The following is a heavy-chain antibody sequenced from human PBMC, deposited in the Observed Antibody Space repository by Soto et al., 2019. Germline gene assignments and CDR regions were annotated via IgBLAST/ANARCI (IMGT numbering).Heavy chain of an antibody. CDR3: ARFVRSCSATTCSTRADV. V-gene: IGHV4-61*01. J-gene: IGHJ6*02. D-gene: IGHD2-2*01. CDR1: GGFVNSDTHS. CDR2: IYSGGST. Sequence: SETLSLTCTVSGGFVNSDTHSWSWIRQTPGKRLEWIGFIYSGGSTKNPSLRSRVTMSVDTSKNQFSLKLRSVIVADTAVYHCARFVRSCSATTCSTRADVWGPGITVTVS.